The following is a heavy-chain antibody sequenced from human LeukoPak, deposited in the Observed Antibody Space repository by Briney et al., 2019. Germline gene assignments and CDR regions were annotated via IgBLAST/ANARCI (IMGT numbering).Heavy chain of an antibody. D-gene: IGHD6-6*01. CDR1: GFTFSSYW. J-gene: IGHJ4*02. Sequence: GGSLRLSCAASGFTFSSYWMSWVRQAPGKGLEWVANIKQDGSEKYYVDSVKGRFTISRDNAKNSLYLQMNNMRVEDTAVYYCARSGYSSSAPTRFDYWGQGTLVTVSS. V-gene: IGHV3-7*01. CDR3: ARSGYSSSAPTRFDY. CDR2: IKQDGSEK.